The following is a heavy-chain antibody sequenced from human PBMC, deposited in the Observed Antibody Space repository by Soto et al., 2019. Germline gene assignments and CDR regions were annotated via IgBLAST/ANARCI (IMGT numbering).Heavy chain of an antibody. CDR3: ARDVGTQMDFWSTSGMDV. Sequence: GGSLRLSCAASGLSFGDDAMHWVRQAPGKGLEWVAVITYDGSTKFYADSVRGRFTISRDNSKSTLYLQMASLISKDTAVYYCARDVGTQMDFWSTSGMDVWGQGTTVTVSS. D-gene: IGHD3-3*01. CDR2: ITYDGSTK. V-gene: IGHV3-30-3*01. CDR1: GLSFGDDA. J-gene: IGHJ6*02.